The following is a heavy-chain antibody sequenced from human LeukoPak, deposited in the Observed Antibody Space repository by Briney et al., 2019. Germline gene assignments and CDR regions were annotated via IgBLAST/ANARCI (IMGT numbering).Heavy chain of an antibody. D-gene: IGHD2-15*01. CDR1: GFTFSSYS. CDR2: ISSSSSTI. J-gene: IGHJ6*03. CDR3: ARAGDCSDGSCDYYYYMDV. Sequence: GGSLRLSCAASGFTFSSYSMNWVRQAPGKGLEWVSYISSSSSTIYYADSVKGRFTISRDNAKNSLYLQMNSLRAEDTAVYYCARAGDCSDGSCDYYYYMDVWGKGTTVTVSS. V-gene: IGHV3-48*04.